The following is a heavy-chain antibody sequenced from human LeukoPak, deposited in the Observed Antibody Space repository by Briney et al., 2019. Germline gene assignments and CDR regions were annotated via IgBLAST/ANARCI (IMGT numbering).Heavy chain of an antibody. D-gene: IGHD6-13*01. CDR2: ISYDGNLI. V-gene: IGHV3-30*03. CDR3: ARGRYTSSWMDV. CDR1: GFMFSNYA. Sequence: GRSLRLSCLASGFMFSNYALHWVRQAPGKGLEGVAVISYDGNLIHYADSVQGRFTLSRDNPKNTLYLQMNSLRAEDTAVYYCARGRYTSSWMDVWGKGTTVTISS. J-gene: IGHJ6*04.